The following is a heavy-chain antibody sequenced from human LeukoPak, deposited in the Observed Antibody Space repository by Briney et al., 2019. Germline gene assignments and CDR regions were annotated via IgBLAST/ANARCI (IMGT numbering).Heavy chain of an antibody. J-gene: IGHJ2*01. CDR3: ARDTGYRVRPRYWYFDL. D-gene: IGHD5-18*01. CDR1: LVSPTIIM. Sequence: GGSLRLSRVAPLVSPTIIMKNWGSQAPGKGLEWVANIKQDGSEKYNVDSVKGRFTISRDNAKNSLYLQMNSLRAEDTAVYYCARDTGYRVRPRYWYFDLWGRGTLVTVSS. CDR2: IKQDGSEK. V-gene: IGHV3-7*01.